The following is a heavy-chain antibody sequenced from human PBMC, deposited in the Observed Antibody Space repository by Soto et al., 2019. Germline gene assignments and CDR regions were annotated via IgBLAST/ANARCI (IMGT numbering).Heavy chain of an antibody. CDR2: ISSTSSYT. J-gene: IGHJ4*02. CDR3: ARNSEMSGIY. Sequence: GLLCTASGFTISSSDMNRVPQTQEKGLKWVSSISSTSSYTHYSDSVKGRFTISRDNANNSLFLQMNSLRAEDTATYYCARNSEMSGIYLGQGLLVSVS. D-gene: IGHD6-13*01. V-gene: IGHV3-21*01. CDR1: GFTISSSD.